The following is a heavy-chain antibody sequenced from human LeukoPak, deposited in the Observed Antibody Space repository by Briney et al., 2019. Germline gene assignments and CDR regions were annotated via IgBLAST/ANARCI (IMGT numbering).Heavy chain of an antibody. V-gene: IGHV3-7*01. CDR2: IKPDGSEK. CDR1: GFTFSSYW. CDR3: ARDRPWRDIVATFYYGMDV. Sequence: GGSLRLSCAASGFTFSSYWMSWVRQAAGKGLEWVANIKPDGSEKYYVDSVKGRFTISRDNAKNSLYLQMNSLRAEDTAVYYCARDRPWRDIVATFYYGMDVWGQGTTVTVSS. D-gene: IGHD5-12*01. J-gene: IGHJ6*02.